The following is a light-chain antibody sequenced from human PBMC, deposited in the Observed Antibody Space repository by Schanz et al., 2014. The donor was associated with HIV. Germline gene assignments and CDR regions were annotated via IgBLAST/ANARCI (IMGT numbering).Light chain of an antibody. Sequence: DVVMTQSPLSLSVTLGQPASISCRSSQSLVHSDGNTYLNWFHQRPGQSPRRLIYEVSNRDSGVPDRFSGSGSGTDFTLKISRVEAEDIGIYYCMQGSLWPPTFGQGTQLEVK. CDR2: EVS. CDR1: QSLVHSDGNTY. J-gene: IGKJ1*01. V-gene: IGKV2-30*02. CDR3: MQGSLWPPT.